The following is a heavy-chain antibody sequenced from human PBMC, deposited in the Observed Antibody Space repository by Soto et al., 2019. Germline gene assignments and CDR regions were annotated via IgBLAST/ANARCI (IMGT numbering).Heavy chain of an antibody. D-gene: IGHD3-16*01. Sequence: SETLSLTCTVSGGSISSYYWSWIRQPPEKGLEWIGYFYYSGCTNYNPSLKSRVTISVDTSKNQFSLKLSSVTAADAAVYYCAGGPMGYDSWGQGTLVTVSS. CDR3: AGGPMGYDS. J-gene: IGHJ4*02. V-gene: IGHV4-59*01. CDR2: FYYSGCT. CDR1: GGSISSYY.